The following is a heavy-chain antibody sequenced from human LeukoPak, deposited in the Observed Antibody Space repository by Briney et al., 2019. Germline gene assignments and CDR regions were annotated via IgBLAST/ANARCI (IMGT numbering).Heavy chain of an antibody. J-gene: IGHJ5*02. CDR1: GCTVSSNY. CDR3: ARDGITSAP. CDR2: IYSGGRT. V-gene: IGHV3-53*04. Sequence: PGGALRLSCAASGCTVSSNYMSWGRQAPGKGLEWVSVIYSGGRTYYADSMQGRFTISRHNSKNTLYLQMNSLRAEVPGVYYCARDGITSAPWGEGTLVTVSS. D-gene: IGHD3-10*01.